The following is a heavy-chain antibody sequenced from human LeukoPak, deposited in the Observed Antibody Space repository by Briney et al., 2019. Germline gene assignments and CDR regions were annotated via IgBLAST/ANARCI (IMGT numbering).Heavy chain of an antibody. Sequence: PGGSLRLSCAASGFTFSSYSMNWVRQAPGKGLEWVANIKQDGSEKYYVDSVKGRFTISRDNAKNSLYLQMNSLRAEDTAVYYCATEYSSSPGAFDIWGQGTMVTVSS. CDR2: IKQDGSEK. CDR1: GFTFSSYS. V-gene: IGHV3-7*01. J-gene: IGHJ3*02. D-gene: IGHD6-6*01. CDR3: ATEYSSSPGAFDI.